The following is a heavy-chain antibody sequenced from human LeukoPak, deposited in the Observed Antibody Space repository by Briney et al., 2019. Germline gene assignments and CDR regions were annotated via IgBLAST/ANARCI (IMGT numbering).Heavy chain of an antibody. V-gene: IGHV3-30*03. D-gene: IGHD2-15*01. J-gene: IGHJ4*02. CDR3: ARGYCSGGSCYSGDY. CDR1: GFTFSSYG. Sequence: GRSLRLSCAASGFTFSSYGMHWVRQAPGKGLEWVAVISYDGSNKYYADSVKGRFTISRDNAKNSLYLQMNSLRAEDTAVYYCARGYCSGGSCYSGDYWGQGTLVTVSS. CDR2: ISYDGSNK.